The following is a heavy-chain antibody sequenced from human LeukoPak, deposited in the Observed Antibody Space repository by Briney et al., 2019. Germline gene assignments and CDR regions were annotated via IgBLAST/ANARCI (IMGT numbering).Heavy chain of an antibody. CDR1: GGTFSSYA. J-gene: IGHJ6*02. CDR3: ARVRGSGSYNYYYGMDV. CDR2: IIPVRGMK. V-gene: IGHV1-69*04. D-gene: IGHD3-10*01. Sequence: GASLKLSCTASGGTFSSYAMSWVRQAPGQGLEWVGIIIPVRGMKNYAQKVKGRVTITADKSTNTAYMELSSLRAEDTGVYYCARVRGSGSYNYYYGMDVWGQGTTVTVSS.